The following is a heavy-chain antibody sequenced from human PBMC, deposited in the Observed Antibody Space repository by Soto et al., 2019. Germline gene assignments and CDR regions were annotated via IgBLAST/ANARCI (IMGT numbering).Heavy chain of an antibody. CDR2: ISGSGGST. Sequence: EVQLLESGGGLVQPGGSLRLSCAASGFTFSSYAMSWVRQAPGKGLEWVSAISGSGGSTYYADSVKGRFTISRDNSKNTLYLQMNRLRAEDTAVYYCAKVGSGRYFRGGDYWGQGTLVTVSS. CDR1: GFTFSSYA. CDR3: AKVGSGRYFRGGDY. J-gene: IGHJ4*02. V-gene: IGHV3-23*01. D-gene: IGHD3-9*01.